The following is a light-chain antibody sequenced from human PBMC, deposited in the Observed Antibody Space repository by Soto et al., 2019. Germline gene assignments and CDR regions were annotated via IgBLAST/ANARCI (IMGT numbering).Light chain of an antibody. V-gene: IGKV3-11*01. CDR3: QQRSNWPRT. Sequence: EILLTQYPGTLSWSPGERATLSWRASQSVSSSYLDWYQQKPGQAPRLLIYDASNRATGIPARFSGSGSGTDLTITISSLQPEDFEVYYCQQRSNWPRTFGQGTQVDIK. CDR2: DAS. J-gene: IGKJ1*01. CDR1: QSVSSSY.